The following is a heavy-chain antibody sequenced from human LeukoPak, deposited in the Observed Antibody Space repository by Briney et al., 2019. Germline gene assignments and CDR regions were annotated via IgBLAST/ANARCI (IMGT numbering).Heavy chain of an antibody. CDR2: IYTSGST. CDR3: ARLLGSSTVADY. D-gene: IGHD1-14*01. J-gene: IGHJ4*02. Sequence: SETLSLTCSVSGGSIYSGTYYWSWIRQPAGKGLEWIGRIYTSGSTNYHPSLKSRVTVSLDISKNQFSLNLSPVTAADTAVYYCARLLGSSTVADYWGQGILVTVSS. V-gene: IGHV4-61*02. CDR1: GGSIYSGTYY.